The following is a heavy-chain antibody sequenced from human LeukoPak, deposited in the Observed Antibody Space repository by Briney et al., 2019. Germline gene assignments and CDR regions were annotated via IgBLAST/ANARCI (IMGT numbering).Heavy chain of an antibody. D-gene: IGHD2-21*02. CDR1: GGNFSNYA. J-gene: IGHJ4*02. V-gene: IGHV1-69*13. CDR3: ARAGSPPVCGGDCSYFDY. CDR2: IIPIFGTA. Sequence: ASVKVSCKASGGNFSNYAFNWVRQAPGQGLEWMGGIIPIFGTANYAQKFQGRVTITADESTSTAYMELSSLRSDDTAVYYCARAGSPPVCGGDCSYFDYWGQGTLVTVSS.